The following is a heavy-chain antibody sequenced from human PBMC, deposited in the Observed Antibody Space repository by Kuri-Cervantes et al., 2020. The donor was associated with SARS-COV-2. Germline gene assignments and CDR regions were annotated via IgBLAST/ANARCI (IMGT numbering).Heavy chain of an antibody. V-gene: IGHV3-23*01. CDR3: AKSKSGYDWGGYYYYYMDV. CDR1: GFPFNIYA. D-gene: IGHD5-12*01. Sequence: GESLKISCAVSGFPFNIYAMSWVRQAPGQGLEWVSAISGSGGSKYYADSVEGRFTISRDNSKNTLYLQMNSLRAEDTAVYYCAKSKSGYDWGGYYYYYMDVWGDGTTVTVSS. CDR2: ISGSGGSK. J-gene: IGHJ6*03.